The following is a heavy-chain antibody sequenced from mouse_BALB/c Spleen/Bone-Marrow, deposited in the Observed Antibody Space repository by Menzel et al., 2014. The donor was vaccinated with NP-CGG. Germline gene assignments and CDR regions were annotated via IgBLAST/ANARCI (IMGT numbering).Heavy chain of an antibody. CDR1: GYTFTDYN. J-gene: IGHJ4*01. Sequence: EVQLRQSGPELVKPGASVKISCKASGYTFTDYNMHWVKQSHGKSLEWIGYIYPYNGGTGYNQKFKSKATLTVDNSSSTAYMELRSLTSEDSAVYYCARLDGYYVAMDYWGQGTSVTVSS. V-gene: IGHV1S29*02. D-gene: IGHD2-3*01. CDR3: ARLDGYYVAMDY. CDR2: IYPYNGGT.